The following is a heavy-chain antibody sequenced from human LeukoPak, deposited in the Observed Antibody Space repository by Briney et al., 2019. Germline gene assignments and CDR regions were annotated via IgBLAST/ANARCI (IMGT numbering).Heavy chain of an antibody. V-gene: IGHV1-69*04. D-gene: IGHD6-13*01. Sequence: GASVKVSCKASGGTFSSYAISWVRQAPGQGLEWMGRIIPILGIANYAQKFQGRVTITADKSTSTAYMELSSLRSEDTAVYYCARDQETAAGLNWGQGTLVTVSS. CDR3: ARDQETAAGLN. J-gene: IGHJ4*02. CDR2: IIPILGIA. CDR1: GGTFSSYA.